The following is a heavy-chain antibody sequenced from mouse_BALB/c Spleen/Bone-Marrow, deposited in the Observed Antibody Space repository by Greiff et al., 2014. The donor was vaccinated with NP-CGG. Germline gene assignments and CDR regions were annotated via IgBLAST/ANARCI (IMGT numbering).Heavy chain of an antibody. CDR1: DYTFTSYW. Sequence: VQRVEPGPELVRPGASVKMSCKASDYTFTSYWMHWVKQRPGQGLEWIGMIDPSNSETRLNQKFKDKATLNVDKSSNTAYMHLSSLTSEDSAVYYCARTFQPRRAMDYWGQGSSVTVSS. V-gene: IGHV1-74*01. CDR2: IDPSNSET. J-gene: IGHJ4*01. CDR3: ARTFQPRRAMDY. D-gene: IGHD6-1*01.